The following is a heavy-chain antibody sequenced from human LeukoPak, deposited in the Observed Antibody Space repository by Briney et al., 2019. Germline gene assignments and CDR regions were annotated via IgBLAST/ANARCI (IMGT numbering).Heavy chain of an antibody. CDR2: ISWNSGSI. V-gene: IGHV3-9*01. D-gene: IGHD3-16*01. Sequence: PGRSLRLSCAASGFTFDDYAMHWVRQAPGKGLEWVSGISWNSGSIGYADSVKGRFTISRDNAKNSLYLQMNSLRAEDTALYYCAKEWGGYGMDVWGQGTTVTVSS. CDR3: AKEWGGYGMDV. CDR1: GFTFDDYA. J-gene: IGHJ6*02.